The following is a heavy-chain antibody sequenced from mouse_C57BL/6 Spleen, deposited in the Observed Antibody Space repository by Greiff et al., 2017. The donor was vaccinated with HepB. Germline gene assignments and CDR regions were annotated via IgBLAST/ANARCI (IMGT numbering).Heavy chain of an antibody. CDR2: INPNYGTT. V-gene: IGHV1-39*01. J-gene: IGHJ2*01. Sequence: VQLKESGPELVKPGASVKISCKASGYSFTDYNMNWVKQRNGKSLEWIGVINPNYGTTSYNQKFKGKATLTVDQSSSQSYMQLNSLTSEDSAVYYCARGRSLLRYFDYWGQGTTLTVSS. CDR3: ARGRSLLRYFDY. CDR1: GYSFTDYN. D-gene: IGHD1-1*01.